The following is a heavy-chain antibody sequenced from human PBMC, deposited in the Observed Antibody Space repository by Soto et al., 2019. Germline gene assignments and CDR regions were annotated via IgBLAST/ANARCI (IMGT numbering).Heavy chain of an antibody. J-gene: IGHJ5*02. V-gene: IGHV4-31*03. CDR2: IYYSGST. Sequence: QVQLQESGPGLVKPSQTLSLTCTVSGGSISSGGYYWSWIRQHPGKGLEWIGYIYYSGSTYYNPSLKSGVTISVDTSKNQFSLKLSSVTAADTAVYYCARIFGYQLLGGYNWFDPWGQGTLVTVSS. D-gene: IGHD2-2*01. CDR3: ARIFGYQLLGGYNWFDP. CDR1: GGSISSGGYY.